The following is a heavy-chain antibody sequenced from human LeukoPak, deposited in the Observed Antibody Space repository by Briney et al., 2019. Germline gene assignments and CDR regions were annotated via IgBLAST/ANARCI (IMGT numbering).Heavy chain of an antibody. CDR2: ISYDGSNK. D-gene: IGHD6-19*01. V-gene: IGHV3-30*18. J-gene: IGHJ4*02. CDR3: AKDAVPYGSGWGGYFDY. Sequence: PGGSLRLSCAASGFTFSSYGMHWVRQAPGKGLEWVAVISYDGSNKYYADSVKGRFTISRDNSKNTLYLQMNSLRAEDTAVYYCAKDAVPYGSGWGGYFDYWGQGTLVTVSS. CDR1: GFTFSSYG.